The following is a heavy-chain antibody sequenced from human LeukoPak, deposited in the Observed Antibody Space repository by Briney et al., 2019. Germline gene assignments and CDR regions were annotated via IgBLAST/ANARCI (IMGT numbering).Heavy chain of an antibody. V-gene: IGHV1-18*01. CDR3: AREQGGSFLFDY. D-gene: IGHD5-12*01. J-gene: IGHJ4*02. CDR1: GSTFTSYA. CDR2: IDTYHADT. Sequence: ASVKVSCKASGSTFTSYAISWVRQAPGQGLEWMGWIDTYHADTKSAQKFQGRLTMTTDTSTSTASLELRSLTSDDTAVYYCAREQGGSFLFDYWGQGTVVTVSS.